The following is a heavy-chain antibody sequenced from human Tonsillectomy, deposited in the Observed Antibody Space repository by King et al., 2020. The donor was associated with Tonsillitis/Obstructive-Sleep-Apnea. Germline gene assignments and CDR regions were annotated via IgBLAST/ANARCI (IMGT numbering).Heavy chain of an antibody. CDR3: ARDKIDHLVGLGDAFDI. J-gene: IGHJ3*02. CDR2: IYDGGSNK. D-gene: IGHD3-16*01. V-gene: IGHV3-33*01. Sequence: VQLVESGGGVVQPGRSLRLSCIPSGITFSTSGMHWVRQSPVNGLEWVGLIYDGGSNKYYAESVKGRFTISIGNSKNTLYLQMNSLGAVDTAVYYCARDKIDHLVGLGDAFDIWGQGTMVTVSS. CDR1: GITFSTSG.